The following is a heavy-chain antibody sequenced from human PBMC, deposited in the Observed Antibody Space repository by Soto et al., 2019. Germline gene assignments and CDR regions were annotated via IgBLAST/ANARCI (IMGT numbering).Heavy chain of an antibody. CDR2: IKQDGSEK. V-gene: IGHV3-7*01. D-gene: IGHD1-26*01. CDR1: GFTFSSYW. Sequence: EVQLVESGGGLVQPGGSLRLSCAASGFTFSSYWMSWVRQAPGKGLEWVANIKQDGSEKYYVDSVKGRFTISRDNAKNSLYLQMNSLRAEDTALYYCARDPNIVAATHGGYYYYYGMDVWGQGTTVTVSS. CDR3: ARDPNIVAATHGGYYYYYGMDV. J-gene: IGHJ6*02.